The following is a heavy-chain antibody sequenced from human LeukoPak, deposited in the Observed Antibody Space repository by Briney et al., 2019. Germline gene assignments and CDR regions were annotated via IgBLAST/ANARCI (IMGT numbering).Heavy chain of an antibody. CDR3: ARGSTALNYYYYYMDV. J-gene: IGHJ6*03. CDR1: GFTFSSYW. Sequence: GGSLRLPCAASGFTFSSYWMSWVRQAPGKGLEWVANIKQDGSEKYYVDSVKGRFTISRDNAKNSLYLQMNSLRAEDTAVYYCARGSTALNYYYYYMDVWGKGTTVTVSS. D-gene: IGHD5-18*01. V-gene: IGHV3-7*01. CDR2: IKQDGSEK.